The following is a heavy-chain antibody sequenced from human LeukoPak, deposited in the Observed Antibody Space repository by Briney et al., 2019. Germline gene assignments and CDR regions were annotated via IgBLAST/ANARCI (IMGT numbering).Heavy chain of an antibody. D-gene: IGHD3-22*01. CDR3: ARLGYWKVPGWRYFDY. CDR2: IYTTGST. CDR1: GGSVSSYY. J-gene: IGHJ4*02. Sequence: SETLSLTCTVSGGSVSSYYWSWVRQAAGQGLEWIGRIYTTGSTNYNPSLKSRVTISVDTSKNQFSLKLSSVTAADTAVYYCARLGYWKVPGWRYFDYWGQGTLVTVSS. V-gene: IGHV4-4*07.